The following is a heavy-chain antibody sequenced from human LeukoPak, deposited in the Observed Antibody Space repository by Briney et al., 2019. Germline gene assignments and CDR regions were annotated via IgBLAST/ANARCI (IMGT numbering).Heavy chain of an antibody. D-gene: IGHD4-17*01. Sequence: GGSLRLSCAASGFTFSSYAMHWVRQAPGKGLEWVAVISYDGSNKYYTDSVKGRFTTSRDNSKNTLYLQMNSLRGEDTALYYCARETGGTVGSTDFDYWGQGTLVTVSS. J-gene: IGHJ4*02. V-gene: IGHV3-30-3*01. CDR3: ARETGGTVGSTDFDY. CDR1: GFTFSSYA. CDR2: ISYDGSNK.